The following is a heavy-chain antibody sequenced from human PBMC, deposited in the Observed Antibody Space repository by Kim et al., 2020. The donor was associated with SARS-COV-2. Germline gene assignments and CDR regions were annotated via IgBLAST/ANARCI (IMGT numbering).Heavy chain of an antibody. V-gene: IGHV3-13*01. Sequence: GSVKGRFTISRENAKISLYLQMNSLRAGDTAVYHCARGISETGTGDVFDIWGQGTMVTVSS. CDR3: ARGISETGTGDVFDI. J-gene: IGHJ3*02. D-gene: IGHD1-1*01.